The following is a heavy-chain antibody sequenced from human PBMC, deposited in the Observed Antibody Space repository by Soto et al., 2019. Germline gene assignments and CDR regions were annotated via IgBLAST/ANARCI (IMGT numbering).Heavy chain of an antibody. CDR1: GFTFSSYS. CDR3: ARDWAAGGSLDYYGMDV. J-gene: IGHJ6*02. CDR2: ISSSSSTI. V-gene: IGHV3-48*02. D-gene: IGHD6-13*01. Sequence: EVQLVESWGGLVQPGGSLRLSCAASGFTFSSYSMNWVRQAPGKGLEWVSYISSSSSTIYYADSVKGRFTISRDNAKNALYLQMNSLRDEDTAVYYCARDWAAGGSLDYYGMDVWGQGTTVTVSS.